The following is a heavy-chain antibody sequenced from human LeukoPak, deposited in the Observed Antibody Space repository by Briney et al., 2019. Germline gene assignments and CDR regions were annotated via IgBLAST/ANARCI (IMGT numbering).Heavy chain of an antibody. Sequence: GESLKISCKGSGYSFTSYWIGWVRQMPGKGLEWMGIIYPGDSDTRYSPSFQGQVTISADKSISTAYLQWSSLKASDTAMYYCARAYYYDSSGYPAHAEYFQHWGQGTLVTVSS. CDR1: GYSFTSYW. J-gene: IGHJ1*01. D-gene: IGHD3-22*01. CDR2: IYPGDSDT. V-gene: IGHV5-51*01. CDR3: ARAYYYDSSGYPAHAEYFQH.